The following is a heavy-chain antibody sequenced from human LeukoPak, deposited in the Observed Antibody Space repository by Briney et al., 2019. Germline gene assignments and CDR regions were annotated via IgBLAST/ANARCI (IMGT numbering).Heavy chain of an antibody. D-gene: IGHD6-19*01. CDR3: AKETIPGIAVAGTGWFDP. CDR2: ISWNSGSI. Sequence: GGSLRLSCAASGFTFSSYAMSWVRQAPGKGLEWVSGISWNSGSIGYADSVKGRFTISRDNAKNSLYLQMNSLRAEDTALYYCAKETIPGIAVAGTGWFDPWGQGTLVTVSS. CDR1: GFTFSSYA. V-gene: IGHV3-9*01. J-gene: IGHJ5*02.